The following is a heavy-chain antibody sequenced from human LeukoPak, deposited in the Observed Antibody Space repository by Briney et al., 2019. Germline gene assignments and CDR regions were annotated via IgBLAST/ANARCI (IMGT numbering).Heavy chain of an antibody. CDR3: ARGYDYGDYVGDFDY. V-gene: IGHV1-18*01. Sequence: ASVKVSFKASGYTFTSYPISWVRQAPGQGLEWMGWITTYNDNTNYAQKLQGRVTMTTDTSTSTAYMDLRGLRSDDTAVYYCARGYDYGDYVGDFDYWGQGTLVTVSS. CDR2: ITTYNDNT. D-gene: IGHD4-17*01. CDR1: GYTFTSYP. J-gene: IGHJ4*02.